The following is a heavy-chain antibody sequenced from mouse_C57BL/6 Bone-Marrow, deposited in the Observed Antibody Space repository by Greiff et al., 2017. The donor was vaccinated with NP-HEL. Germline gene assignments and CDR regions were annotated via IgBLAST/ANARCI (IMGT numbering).Heavy chain of an antibody. CDR1: GYTFTDYE. V-gene: IGHV1-15*01. CDR2: IDPETGGT. Sequence: VQLQQSGAELVRPGASVTLSCKASGYTFTDYEMHWVKQTPVHGLEWIGAIDPETGGTAYNQKFKGTAILTADKSSSTAYMELRSLTSEASAVYYCTRERVDDYVDYWGQGTTLTVSS. CDR3: TRERVDDYVDY. D-gene: IGHD2-4*01. J-gene: IGHJ2*01.